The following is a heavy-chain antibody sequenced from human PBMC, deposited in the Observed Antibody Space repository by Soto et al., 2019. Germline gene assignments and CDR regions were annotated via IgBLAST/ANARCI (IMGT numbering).Heavy chain of an antibody. CDR2: ISGFNGQT. Sequence: QVQLVQSGPEVKKPGASVKVSCKASGNTFASHGFSWVRQAPGQGLEWMGWISGFNGQTNYALKFQGRVTLTTDPSTSTAYMELRSLRSDGTAVYFCARVDPRGVTVVRDYWGQGTLVTVSS. J-gene: IGHJ4*02. D-gene: IGHD3-10*01. CDR3: ARVDPRGVTVVRDY. V-gene: IGHV1-18*01. CDR1: GNTFASHG.